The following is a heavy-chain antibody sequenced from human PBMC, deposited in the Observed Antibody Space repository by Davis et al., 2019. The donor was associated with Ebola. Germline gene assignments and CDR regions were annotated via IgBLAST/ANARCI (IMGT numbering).Heavy chain of an antibody. V-gene: IGHV4-38-2*02. J-gene: IGHJ2*01. CDR2: IYHSGST. D-gene: IGHD1-7*01. Sequence: PSETLSLTCTVSGYSISSGYSWGWLRPPPGKGLEWIGSIYHSGSTYYNPSLKSRFTMSVDTSKNQFSLKLGSVTGADTAVYYCARYGGTKSLYWYFDLWGRGSLVTVSS. CDR1: GYSISSGYS. CDR3: ARYGGTKSLYWYFDL.